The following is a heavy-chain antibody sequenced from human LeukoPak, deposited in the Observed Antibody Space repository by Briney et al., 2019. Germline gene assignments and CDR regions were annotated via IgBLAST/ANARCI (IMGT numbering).Heavy chain of an antibody. CDR2: VSGSGSTT. J-gene: IGHJ4*02. CDR3: ARSYNSGWPYYFDY. V-gene: IGHV3-23*01. Sequence: GGSLRLSCAASGFTFSTFAMIWVRQPPGKGLEWVSTVSGSGSTTYYADSVKGRFTISRDNSKNTLYLQMNSLRAEDTAVYYCARSYNSGWPYYFDYWGQGTLVTVSS. CDR1: GFTFSTFA. D-gene: IGHD6-19*01.